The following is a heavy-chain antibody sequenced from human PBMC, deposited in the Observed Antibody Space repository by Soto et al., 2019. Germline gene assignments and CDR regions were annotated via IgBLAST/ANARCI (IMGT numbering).Heavy chain of an antibody. J-gene: IGHJ4*02. CDR3: ARRPKRGSYSWCFDY. V-gene: IGHV4-39*01. D-gene: IGHD1-26*01. CDR2: IYYSGSA. Sequence: QLQLQESGPGLVKPSETLSLTCTVSGGSITSNAYYWGWIRQPPGKGLEWLGYIYYSGSASYNPSLKSRVTMSVDTSKNQFSLKLSSVTAADPAVYYCARRPKRGSYSWCFDYWGQGTLVTVSS. CDR1: GGSITSNAYY.